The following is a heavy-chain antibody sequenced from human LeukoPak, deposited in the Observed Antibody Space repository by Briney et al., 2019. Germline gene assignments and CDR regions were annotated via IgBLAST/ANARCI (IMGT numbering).Heavy chain of an antibody. CDR1: GFTFSDYS. CDR2: ITSSSRYI. CDR3: ARGRGEVTGATDMDV. Sequence: GGSLRLSCAASGFTFSDYSMNWVRQAPGKGLEWVSSITSSSRYIHYADSVKGRFTISRDNAKNSLSLQMNSLRAEDTAVYYCARGRGEVTGATDMDVWGQGTTVTVSS. D-gene: IGHD1-7*01. J-gene: IGHJ6*02. V-gene: IGHV3-21*01.